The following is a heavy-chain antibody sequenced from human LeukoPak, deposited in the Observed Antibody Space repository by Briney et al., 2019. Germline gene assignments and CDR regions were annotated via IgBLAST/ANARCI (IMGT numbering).Heavy chain of an antibody. CDR1: GFTFSSYS. D-gene: IGHD3/OR15-3a*01. CDR2: ISSSSSYI. V-gene: IGHV3-21*01. Sequence: GGSLRLSCAASGFTFSSYSMNWVRQAPGKGLEWVSSISSSSSYIYYADSVKGRFTISRDNAKNSLYLQMNSLRAEDSAVYYCARDVGRRDFDYWGQGTLVTVSS. CDR3: ARDVGRRDFDY. J-gene: IGHJ4*02.